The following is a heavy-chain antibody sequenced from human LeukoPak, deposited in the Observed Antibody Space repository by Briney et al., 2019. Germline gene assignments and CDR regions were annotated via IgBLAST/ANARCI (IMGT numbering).Heavy chain of an antibody. J-gene: IGHJ4*02. CDR1: GFSFTDAW. V-gene: IGHV3-15*01. CDR3: TTLPEESFPYDY. Sequence: GGSLRLSCAASGFSFTDAWMSWVRQAPGKGLEWVGRIKSKTDGGTTDYAAPVKGRFTISRDDSKNTLYLQMNSLKTEDTAVYYCTTLPEESFPYDYWGQGTLVTVSS. CDR2: IKSKTDGGTT. D-gene: IGHD3-10*01.